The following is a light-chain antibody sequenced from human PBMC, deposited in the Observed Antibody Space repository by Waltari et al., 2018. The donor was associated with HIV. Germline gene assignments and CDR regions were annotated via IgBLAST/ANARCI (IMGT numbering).Light chain of an antibody. Sequence: SSELTQDPAVSVALGQTVRITCQGDSLRSYYASWYQQKPGQAPLLVIYGKNNRPSGSPDRFPGSSSGNTASLTITGAQAEDEADYYCNSRDSSGNHVVFGGGTKLTVL. J-gene: IGLJ2*01. CDR3: NSRDSSGNHVV. CDR1: SLRSYY. CDR2: GKN. V-gene: IGLV3-19*01.